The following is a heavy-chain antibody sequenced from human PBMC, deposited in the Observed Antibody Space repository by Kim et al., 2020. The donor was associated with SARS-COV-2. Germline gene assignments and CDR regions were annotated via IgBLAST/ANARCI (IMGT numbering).Heavy chain of an antibody. CDR2: NT. J-gene: IGHJ5*02. Sequence: NTKYSQKFQGRVTITRDTSASTAYMELSSLGSEDTAVYYCARDRGWFDPWGQGTLVTVSS. D-gene: IGHD3-16*01. CDR3: ARDRGWFDP. V-gene: IGHV1-3*01.